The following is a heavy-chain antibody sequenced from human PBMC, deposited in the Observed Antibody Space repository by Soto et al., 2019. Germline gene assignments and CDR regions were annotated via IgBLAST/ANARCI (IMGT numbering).Heavy chain of an antibody. CDR1: GFNFSGYS. D-gene: IGHD2-21*02. CDR2: ISLDGSIK. CDR3: ARRLTTTVTAMGY. J-gene: IGHJ4*02. V-gene: IGHV3-30-3*01. Sequence: GGSLRLSCAASGFNFSGYSMHWVRQAPGKGLEWLAVISLDGSIKDYADSVRGRFTISRDNPKHTVALQVNSLRIEDTAVYYCARRLTTTVTAMGYWGQGTPVTVSS.